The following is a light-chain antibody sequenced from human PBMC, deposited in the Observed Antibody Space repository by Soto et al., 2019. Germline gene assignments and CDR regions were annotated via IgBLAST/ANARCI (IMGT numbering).Light chain of an antibody. CDR3: QQNGIPSWT. CDR2: GAS. J-gene: IGKJ1*01. CDR1: QSVSSSY. V-gene: IGKV3-20*01. Sequence: EIVLTQSPGTLSLSPGERATLSCRASQSVSSSYLAWYQHKPGQAPRLLIYGASSRATGIPDRFSGSGSGTDFTLPIRRLELGGCAVYNCQQNGIPSWTFAQGTK.